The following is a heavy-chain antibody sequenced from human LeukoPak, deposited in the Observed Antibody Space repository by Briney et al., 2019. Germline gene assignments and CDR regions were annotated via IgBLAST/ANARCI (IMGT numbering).Heavy chain of an antibody. CDR1: GGSFSGYY. Sequence: PSETLSLTCAVCGGSFSGYYWSWIRQPPGKGLEWIGEINHSGSTNYNPSLKSRVTISVDTSKNQFSLKLSSVTAADTAVYYCATEYCSSTSCYRHWYFDLWGRGTLVTVSS. J-gene: IGHJ2*01. CDR2: INHSGST. CDR3: ATEYCSSTSCYRHWYFDL. D-gene: IGHD2-2*02. V-gene: IGHV4-34*01.